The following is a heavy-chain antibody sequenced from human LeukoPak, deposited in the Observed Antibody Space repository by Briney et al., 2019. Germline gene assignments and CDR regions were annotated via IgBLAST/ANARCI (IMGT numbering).Heavy chain of an antibody. CDR1: GYTFTSCD. CDR3: TRGSSGRRDY. V-gene: IGHV1-8*01. Sequence: ASVTVSCTASGYTFTSCDINWVRQATGQGLEWIGWMNPNSGNTGYGQSFQGRVTMTRDNSISTAYMELSNLRSEDTAIYYCTRGSSGRRDYWGQGTLVTVSS. J-gene: IGHJ4*02. CDR2: MNPNSGNT. D-gene: IGHD6-19*01.